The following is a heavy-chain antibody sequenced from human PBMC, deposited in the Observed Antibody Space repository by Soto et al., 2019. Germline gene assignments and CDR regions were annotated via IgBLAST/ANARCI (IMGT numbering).Heavy chain of an antibody. CDR3: AQVSNQHSWNDGLDS. J-gene: IGHJ4*02. Sequence: GGSLRLSCAASGFNFDDYSMHWVRQAPGKGLEWVSLINWDGSNTYYADSVKGRFTISRDNSRNSVYLEMNSLRTEDTALYLCAQVSNQHSWNDGLDSWGKGTTVTVSS. CDR1: GFNFDDYS. V-gene: IGHV3-43*01. D-gene: IGHD1-20*01. CDR2: INWDGSNT.